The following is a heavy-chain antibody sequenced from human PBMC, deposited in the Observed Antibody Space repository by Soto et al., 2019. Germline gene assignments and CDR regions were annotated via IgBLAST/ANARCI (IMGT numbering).Heavy chain of an antibody. D-gene: IGHD5-12*01. J-gene: IGHJ4*02. Sequence: PSETLSLTCAVYGGSFSCYYWSWIRQPPGKGLEWIGEINHSGSTNYNPSLKSRVTISVDTSKNQFSLKLSSVTAADTAVYYCARRRDGYNYDYWGQGTLVTVSS. CDR2: INHSGST. CDR3: ARRRDGYNYDY. V-gene: IGHV4-34*01. CDR1: GGSFSCYY.